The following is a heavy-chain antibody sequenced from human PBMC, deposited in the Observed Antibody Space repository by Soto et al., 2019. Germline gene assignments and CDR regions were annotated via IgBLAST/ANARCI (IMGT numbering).Heavy chain of an antibody. CDR2: INHSGST. D-gene: IGHD3-10*01. V-gene: IGHV4-34*01. CDR3: ARGFTYFTYYYGSGSYNWFDP. Sequence: QVQLQQWGAGLLMPSETLSLTCAVYGGSFSGYYWSWIRQPPGKGLEWIGEINHSGSTNYNPTLMSRVTISLDPSKKQCSLKLSSVTAEDTAVYYCARGFTYFTYYYGSGSYNWFDPWGQGTLVTVSS. J-gene: IGHJ5*02. CDR1: GGSFSGYY.